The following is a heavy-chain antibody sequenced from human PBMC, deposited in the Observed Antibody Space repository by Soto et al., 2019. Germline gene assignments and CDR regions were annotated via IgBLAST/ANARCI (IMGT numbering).Heavy chain of an antibody. CDR2: ISGSGGST. D-gene: IGHD3-10*01. J-gene: IGHJ6*02. V-gene: IGHV3-23*01. CDR1: GFTVSRDA. Sequence: RGSLRLSCAASGFTVSRDAMSWFRQAPGKGLEWVSAISGSGGSTYYADSVKGRFTISRDNSKNTLYLQMNSLRAEDTAVYYCAKDIRGRMDVWGQGTTVTVSS. CDR3: AKDIRGRMDV.